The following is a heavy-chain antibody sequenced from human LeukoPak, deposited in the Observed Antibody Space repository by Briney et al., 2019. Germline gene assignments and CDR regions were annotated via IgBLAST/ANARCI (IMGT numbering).Heavy chain of an antibody. D-gene: IGHD3-16*01. J-gene: IGHJ4*02. Sequence: SETLSLTCTVSGYSISSGYYWGWIRQPPGKGLKWIGSIYYSGSTYYNPSLKSRVTISVDTSKNQFSLKLSSVTAADTAVYYCARLTSRVAYFDYWGQGTLVTVSS. CDR2: IYYSGST. CDR1: GYSISSGYY. V-gene: IGHV4-38-2*02. CDR3: ARLTSRVAYFDY.